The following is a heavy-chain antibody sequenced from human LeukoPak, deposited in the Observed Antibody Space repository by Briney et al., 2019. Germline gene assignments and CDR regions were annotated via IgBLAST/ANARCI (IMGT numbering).Heavy chain of an antibody. J-gene: IGHJ5*02. CDR2: VYYSGST. D-gene: IGHD3-10*01. CDR3: ARGFYYGSGSYSGRYNWFDP. CDR1: GGSISSYY. Sequence: SETLSLTCTVSGGSISSYYWGWIRQPPGKGLEWIGSVYYSGSTYYNPSLKSRVTISVDTSKNQFSLKLSSVTAADTAVYYCARGFYYGSGSYSGRYNWFDPWGQGTLVTVSS. V-gene: IGHV4-39*07.